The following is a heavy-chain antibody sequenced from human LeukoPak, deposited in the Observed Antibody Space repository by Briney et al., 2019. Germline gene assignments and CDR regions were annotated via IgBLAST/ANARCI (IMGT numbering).Heavy chain of an antibody. D-gene: IGHD1-26*01. CDR3: ARAFYSGTTLFDY. Sequence: GGSLRLSCAASGFTFNGYWMSWVRQAPGKGLEWVANIKQDGSEKYYVDSVKGRFTISRDDAKNSLYLQMNSLRAEDTAVYYCARAFYSGTTLFDYWGQGTLVTVSS. V-gene: IGHV3-7*01. CDR1: GFTFNGYW. CDR2: IKQDGSEK. J-gene: IGHJ4*02.